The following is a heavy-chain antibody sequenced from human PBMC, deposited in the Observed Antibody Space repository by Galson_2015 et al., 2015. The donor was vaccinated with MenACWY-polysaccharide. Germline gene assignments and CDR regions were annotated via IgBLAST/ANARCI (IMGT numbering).Heavy chain of an antibody. CDR3: TTPPTRRVANDY. V-gene: IGHV3-15*01. D-gene: IGHD5-12*01. CDR2: IKSKTDGGTT. CDR1: GFTFSNAW. J-gene: IGHJ4*02. Sequence: SLRLSCAASGFTFSNAWMSWVRQAPGKGLEWVGRIKSKTDGGTTDYAAPVKGRFTISRDDSKNTLYLQMNSLKTEDTAVYYCTTPPTRRVANDYWGQGTLVTVSS.